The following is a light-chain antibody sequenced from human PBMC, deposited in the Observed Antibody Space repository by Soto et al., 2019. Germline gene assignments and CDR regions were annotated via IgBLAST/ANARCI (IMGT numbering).Light chain of an antibody. J-gene: IGKJ1*01. V-gene: IGKV3-15*01. CDR1: QSVKSD. Sequence: EIVMTQSPATLSVSPGEGATLSCRASQSVKSDLACYQHKPGQAPRLLIYGASTRATAIPARFSGSGSGTDFTLTISSLQSEDFAVYYCQQYNNWPPWTFGQGTKVEIK. CDR2: GAS. CDR3: QQYNNWPPWT.